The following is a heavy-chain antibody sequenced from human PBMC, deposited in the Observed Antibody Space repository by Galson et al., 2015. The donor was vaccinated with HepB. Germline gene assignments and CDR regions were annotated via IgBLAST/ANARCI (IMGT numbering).Heavy chain of an antibody. J-gene: IGHJ1*01. Sequence: SLRLSCAASGFTFRNYGMSWVRQAPGKGLEWVSGISGSGVGIYYAASVKGRFTISRDNSKDTLYLQMNSLRAEGTALYYCAKQLTGDVFWGQGTQVTVSS. D-gene: IGHD7-27*01. V-gene: IGHV3-23*01. CDR2: ISGSGVGI. CDR1: GFTFRNYG. CDR3: AKQLTGDVF.